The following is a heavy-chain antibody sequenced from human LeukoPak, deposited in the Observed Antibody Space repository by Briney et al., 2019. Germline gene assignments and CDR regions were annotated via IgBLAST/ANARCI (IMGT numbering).Heavy chain of an antibody. J-gene: IGHJ6*02. CDR3: AREKPGSGSHFYGMDV. V-gene: IGHV3-7*01. CDR2: IKQDGSEK. D-gene: IGHD3-10*01. Sequence: PGGSLRLSCAASGFTFSSYWMSWVRQAPGKGLEWVANIKQDGSEKYYVDSVKGRFTISRDNAKNSLYLQMNSLRAEDTAVYYCAREKPGSGSHFYGMDVWGQGTTVTVSS. CDR1: GFTFSSYW.